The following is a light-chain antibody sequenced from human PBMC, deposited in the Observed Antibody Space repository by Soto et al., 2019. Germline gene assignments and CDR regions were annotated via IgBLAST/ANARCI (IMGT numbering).Light chain of an antibody. J-gene: IGKJ2*01. CDR1: QGIGND. CDR3: LQHNSYPYT. Sequence: DIQMTQSPSSLSTSVGDRVTITCRASQGIGNDLGWYQQKPGKAPKLLIYAASNLQSGVPSRFSGSGSGTEFTLTISSLQPEDFATYYCLQHNSYPYTFGQGTKLEIK. CDR2: AAS. V-gene: IGKV1-17*01.